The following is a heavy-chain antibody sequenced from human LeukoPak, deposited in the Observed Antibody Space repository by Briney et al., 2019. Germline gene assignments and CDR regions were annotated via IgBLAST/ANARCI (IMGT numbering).Heavy chain of an antibody. V-gene: IGHV6-1*01. Sequence: SQTLSLTCAISGDSVSSNSAAWNWIRQSPSRGLEWLGRANYRSKWYNDYAVSVKSRITINPDTSKSQFSLQLNSVTPEDTAVYYCARDRRYCSGGSCSNYYYGMDVWGQGTTVTVSS. CDR2: ANYRSKWYN. CDR3: ARDRRYCSGGSCSNYYYGMDV. CDR1: GDSVSSNSAA. J-gene: IGHJ6*02. D-gene: IGHD2-15*01.